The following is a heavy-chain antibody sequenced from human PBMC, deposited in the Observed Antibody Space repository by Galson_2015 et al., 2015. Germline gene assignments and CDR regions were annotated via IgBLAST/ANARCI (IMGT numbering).Heavy chain of an antibody. Sequence: SVKVSCKASGYTFTSYATHWVRQAPGQRLEWMGWINAGNGNTKYSQKFQGRVTITRDTSASTAYMELSSLRSADTAMYYCARSRGVGPKYYFDYWGQGTLVTVSS. D-gene: IGHD1-26*01. CDR1: GYTFTSYA. V-gene: IGHV1-3*01. J-gene: IGHJ4*02. CDR2: INAGNGNT. CDR3: ARSRGVGPKYYFDY.